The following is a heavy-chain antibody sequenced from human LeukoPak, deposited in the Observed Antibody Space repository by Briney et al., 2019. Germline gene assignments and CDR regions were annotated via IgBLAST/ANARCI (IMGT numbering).Heavy chain of an antibody. D-gene: IGHD3-22*01. Sequence: GGSLRLSCKTSGISFGDSTMNWVRQAPGKGLEWLGFIRTQSYGATTEYAAAVKGRFTISRDDSKSIAYLQMNSLKTEDTAIYYCTRDYYDSTGAFDYWGQGTQVTVSS. CDR1: GISFGDST. V-gene: IGHV3-49*04. CDR2: IRTQSYGATT. CDR3: TRDYYDSTGAFDY. J-gene: IGHJ4*02.